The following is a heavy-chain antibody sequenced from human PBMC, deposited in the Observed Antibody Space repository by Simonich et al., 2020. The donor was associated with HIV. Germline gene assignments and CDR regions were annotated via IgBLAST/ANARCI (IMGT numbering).Heavy chain of an antibody. V-gene: IGHV4-34*01. D-gene: IGHD3-9*01. CDR2: INHSGST. CDR1: GGSFSGYY. Sequence: QVQLQQWGAGLLKPSETLSFTCAVYGGSFSGYYWSWIRQPPGKGLEWIGEINHSGSTTYNPSLKSRVTVSVDTSKNQFSLKLSSVTAADTALYYCARGDYYNIFTAYAFDIWGQGTMVTVSS. J-gene: IGHJ3*02. CDR3: ARGDYYNIFTAYAFDI.